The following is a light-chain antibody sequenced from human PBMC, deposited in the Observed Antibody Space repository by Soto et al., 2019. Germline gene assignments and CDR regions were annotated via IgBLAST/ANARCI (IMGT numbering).Light chain of an antibody. CDR2: DAS. CDR1: QSVSSN. Sequence: EIVMTQSPATLSLSPGERATLSCRASQSVSSNLAWYQQKPGQAPRLLIYDASNRATGIPARFSGSGSGTDVTLTISRLEHEDFAVYDCQQYVSTPLTFGGGTKVDIK. V-gene: IGKV3-20*01. CDR3: QQYVSTPLT. J-gene: IGKJ4*01.